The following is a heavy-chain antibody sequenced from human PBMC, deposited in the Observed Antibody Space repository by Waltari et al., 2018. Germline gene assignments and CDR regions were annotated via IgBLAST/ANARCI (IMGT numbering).Heavy chain of an antibody. Sequence: QLQLQESGPGLVKPSETLSLTCTVSGGSISSSSYYWGWIRQPPGKGLEWIGSIYYSGSTYYNPSLKSRVTISVDTSKNQFSLKLSSVTAADTAVYYCARDELANWFDPWGQGTLVTVSS. V-gene: IGHV4-39*07. D-gene: IGHD1-26*01. CDR3: ARDELANWFDP. CDR2: IYYSGST. J-gene: IGHJ5*02. CDR1: GGSISSSSYY.